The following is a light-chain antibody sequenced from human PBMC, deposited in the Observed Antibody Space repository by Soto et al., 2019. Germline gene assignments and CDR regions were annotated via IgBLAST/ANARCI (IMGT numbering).Light chain of an antibody. CDR1: QSIDKW. CDR2: KAS. CDR3: QQYNRFSWT. V-gene: IGKV1-5*03. Sequence: DIQMTQSPSTLSASVGDRVTITCRASQSIDKWLAWYQQKPGKAPKLLIYKASILQSGVPSRFSGSGSGTEFKLTISSLQPDAVGSYFCQQYNRFSWTFGQGTKVEIK. J-gene: IGKJ1*01.